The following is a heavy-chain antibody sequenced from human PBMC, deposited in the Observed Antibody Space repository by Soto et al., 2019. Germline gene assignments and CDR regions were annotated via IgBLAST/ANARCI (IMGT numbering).Heavy chain of an antibody. D-gene: IGHD2-15*01. CDR3: QAEDGIRDTVPVSAFLLNRSSDL. Sequence: GKWLEWVSAISGICGSTYYADSVKGRCTISRDNSKNTLYLQMNSLRAEDTAVFFFQAEDGIRDTVPVSAFLLNRSSDL. J-gene: IGHJ2*01. CDR2: ISGICGST. V-gene: IGHV3-23*01.